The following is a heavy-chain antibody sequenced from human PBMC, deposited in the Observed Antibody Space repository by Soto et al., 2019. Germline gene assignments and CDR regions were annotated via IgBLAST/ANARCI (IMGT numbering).Heavy chain of an antibody. Sequence: LXLICSVCGASIRSYCWSWFRQAPGKGLEYIGYIHNGERTNYNPSLESRVTISADTSKNQFSLRLSSVTAADTAMYYCSYGDSPGPIDHWGQGTLVTVS. CDR2: IHNGERT. J-gene: IGHJ4*02. CDR1: GASIRSYC. D-gene: IGHD4-17*01. V-gene: IGHV4-59*01. CDR3: SYGDSPGPIDH.